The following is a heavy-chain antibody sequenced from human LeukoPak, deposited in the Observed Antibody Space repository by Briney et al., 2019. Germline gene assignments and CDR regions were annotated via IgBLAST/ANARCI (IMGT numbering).Heavy chain of an antibody. CDR3: AKRQRTTGTMYYYYYYMDV. J-gene: IGHJ6*03. CDR1: GFTFSSYA. CDR2: ISGSGGST. V-gene: IGHV3-23*01. D-gene: IGHD1-1*01. Sequence: GGSLRLSCAASGFTFSSYAMSWVRQAPGKGLEWVSAISGSGGSTYYADSVKGRFTISRDNSKNTLYLQMNSLRAEDTAVYYCAKRQRTTGTMYYYYYYMDVWGKGTTVTVSS.